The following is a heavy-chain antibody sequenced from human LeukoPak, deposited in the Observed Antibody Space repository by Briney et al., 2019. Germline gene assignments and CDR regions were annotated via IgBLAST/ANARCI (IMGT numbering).Heavy chain of an antibody. Sequence: KPGGSLRLSCAASGFTFSNAWMNWVSQAPGKGLEWVGRLKSESDGGTTDYAAPVKGRFAISRDDSKNTLYLQMNSLKTEDTAVYYRSTVLYFDSSGYYYESVYWGQGTLVTVSS. V-gene: IGHV3-15*07. CDR1: GFTFSNAW. D-gene: IGHD3-22*01. CDR3: STVLYFDSSGYYYESVY. CDR2: LKSESDGGTT. J-gene: IGHJ4*02.